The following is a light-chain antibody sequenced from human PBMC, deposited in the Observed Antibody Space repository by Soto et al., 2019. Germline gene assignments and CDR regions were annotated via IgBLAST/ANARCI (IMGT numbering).Light chain of an antibody. Sequence: EIVLTQSPGTLSVSPGERATLSCRASQGVSSSYLAWYQQKPGQAPRRLIYGASSRATGIPDRFSGRGSGTDFTLTISRLEPEDFAVYYCHQYDSWTFGQGTKVDIK. CDR3: HQYDSWT. CDR2: GAS. J-gene: IGKJ1*01. V-gene: IGKV3-20*01. CDR1: QGVSSSY.